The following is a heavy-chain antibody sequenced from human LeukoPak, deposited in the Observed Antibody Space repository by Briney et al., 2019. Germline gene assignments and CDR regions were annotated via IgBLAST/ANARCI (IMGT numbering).Heavy chain of an antibody. Sequence: GGSLRLSCAASGFTFSSSEMNWVRQAPGKGLEWVSYISTSGISIYYADSVKGRFTISRDDAKNSLYLQMTSLRAKDTAVYYCARGQGYTYGVPYFDYWGQGTLVTVSA. CDR3: ARGQGYTYGVPYFDY. J-gene: IGHJ4*02. D-gene: IGHD5-18*01. V-gene: IGHV3-48*03. CDR2: ISTSGISI. CDR1: GFTFSSSE.